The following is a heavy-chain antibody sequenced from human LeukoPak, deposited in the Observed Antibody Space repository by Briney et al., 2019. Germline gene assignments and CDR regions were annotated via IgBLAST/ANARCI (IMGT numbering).Heavy chain of an antibody. CDR2: IFYIGST. CDR1: GDSISSNSYY. CDR3: ARSELLWFGGVKSGFDY. J-gene: IGHJ4*02. Sequence: SETLSLTCTVSGDSISSNSYYWGWIRQPPGKGLQWIGSIFYIGSTYYNPSLKSRVTISVDTSKNQFSLKLSSVTAADTAVYYCARSELLWFGGVKSGFDYWGQGTLVTVSS. D-gene: IGHD3-10*01. V-gene: IGHV4-39*07.